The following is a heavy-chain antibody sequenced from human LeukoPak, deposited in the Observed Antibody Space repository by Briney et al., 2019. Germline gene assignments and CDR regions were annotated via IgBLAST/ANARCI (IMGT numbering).Heavy chain of an antibody. J-gene: IGHJ5*02. V-gene: IGHV1-2*02. Sequence: ASVKVSCKASGYTFTGYYVHWVRQAPGQGLEWMGWINPYSGDTNYAQKFQGRVTMTRDTSISTAYMELSRLRSDDTAVYYCARGGHRRYYYTSGSAFDPWGQGTLVTVSS. CDR3: ARGGHRRYYYTSGSAFDP. CDR2: INPYSGDT. D-gene: IGHD3-10*01. CDR1: GYTFTGYY.